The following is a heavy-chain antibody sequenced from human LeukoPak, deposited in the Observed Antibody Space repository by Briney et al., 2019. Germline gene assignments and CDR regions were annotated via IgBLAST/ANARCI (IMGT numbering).Heavy chain of an antibody. V-gene: IGHV4-4*07. CDR2: IYTSGSN. J-gene: IGHJ4*02. D-gene: IGHD5-18*01. CDR3: AKEGAMAVYYFDY. CDR1: GGSISRYH. Sequence: SVTLSLTCTVSGGSISRYHWGWIRQPAGQGREWIGRIYTSGSNNYNPSLKSRVTMSVDTSKNQFSLKLSSVTAANTAVYYCAKEGAMAVYYFDYWGQGTLVTVSS.